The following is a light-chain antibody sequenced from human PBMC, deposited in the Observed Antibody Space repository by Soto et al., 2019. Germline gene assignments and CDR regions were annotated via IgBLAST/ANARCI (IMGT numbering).Light chain of an antibody. V-gene: IGLV2-23*02. J-gene: IGLJ1*01. CDR3: CSYAGSSTFVYV. Sequence: QSALTQPASVSGSPGQSITISCTGTSSDVGSYNLVSWYQQHPGKAPKLMIYEVSKRPSGVSNRFSGSKSGNTASLTISGLQAEDDADYYCCSYAGSSTFVYVFGTGTKVTVL. CDR2: EVS. CDR1: SSDVGSYNL.